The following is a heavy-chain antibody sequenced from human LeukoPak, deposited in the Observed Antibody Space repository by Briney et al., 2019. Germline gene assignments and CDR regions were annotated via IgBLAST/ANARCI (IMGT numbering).Heavy chain of an antibody. CDR3: ARVRYCTNGVCYTNFDY. D-gene: IGHD2-8*01. J-gene: IGHJ4*02. CDR1: GFTFSSYW. CDR2: INSDGSST. Sequence: GGSLRLSCAASGFTFSSYWVHWVRKAPGKGLVWVSRINSDGSSTSYADSVKGRFTISRDNAKNTLYLQMNSLRAEDTAVYYCARVRYCTNGVCYTNFDYWGQGTLVTVSS. V-gene: IGHV3-74*01.